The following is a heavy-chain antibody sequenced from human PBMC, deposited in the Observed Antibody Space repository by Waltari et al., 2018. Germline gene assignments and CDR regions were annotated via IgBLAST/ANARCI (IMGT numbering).Heavy chain of an antibody. V-gene: IGHV1-2*06. CDR3: ARSIIAAAGGGAYYYGMDV. CDR1: GYTFTGYY. Sequence: QVQLVQSGAEVKKPGASVKVSCKASGYTFTGYYMHWVRQAPGQGLEWMGRINPNSGGTNYAQKFQGRVTMTRDTSISTAYMELSRLGSDDTAVYYCARSIIAAAGGGAYYYGMDVWGQGTTVTVSS. J-gene: IGHJ6*02. D-gene: IGHD6-13*01. CDR2: INPNSGGT.